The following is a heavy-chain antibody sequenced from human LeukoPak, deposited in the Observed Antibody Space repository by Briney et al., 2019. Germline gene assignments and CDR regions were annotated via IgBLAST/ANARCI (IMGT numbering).Heavy chain of an antibody. J-gene: IGHJ5*02. CDR1: GYTFTSNC. Sequence: ASVKVSCKASGYTFTSNCIHWVRQAPGQGLEWMGIINPSGGSTSYAQKFQGRVTMTRDTSTSTVYMELSSLRSEDTAVYYCARAEAPVVPAATWFDPWGQGTLVTVSS. V-gene: IGHV1-46*01. CDR3: ARAEAPVVPAATWFDP. CDR2: INPSGGST. D-gene: IGHD2-2*01.